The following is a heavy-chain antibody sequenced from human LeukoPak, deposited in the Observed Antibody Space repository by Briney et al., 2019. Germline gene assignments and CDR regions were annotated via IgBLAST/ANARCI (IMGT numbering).Heavy chain of an antibody. CDR3: ARSREEGEEAAGLNWFDP. D-gene: IGHD6-13*01. V-gene: IGHV1-3*01. CDR2: INAGNGNT. J-gene: IGHJ5*02. Sequence: ASVKVSCKASGYTFTSYAMHWVRQAPGQRLEWMGWINAGNGNTKYSQKFQGRVTITRDTSASTAYMELSSLRSEDTAVYYCARSREEGEEAAGLNWFDPWGQGTLVTVSS. CDR1: GYTFTSYA.